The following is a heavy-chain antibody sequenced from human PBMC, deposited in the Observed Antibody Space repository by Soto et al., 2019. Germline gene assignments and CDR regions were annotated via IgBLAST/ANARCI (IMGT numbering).Heavy chain of an antibody. CDR1: GGCISSSSYY. V-gene: IGHV4-39*01. CDR3: ARYGYYDFWSGHSGSFDP. D-gene: IGHD3-3*01. CDR2: IYYRGST. Sequence: SETLSLTCTVSGGCISSSSYYWGWIRQPPGKGLEWIGSIYYRGSTYYNPSLKSRVTISVDTSKNQFSLKLSSVTAADTAVYYCARYGYYDFWSGHSGSFDPWGQGTLVT. J-gene: IGHJ5*02.